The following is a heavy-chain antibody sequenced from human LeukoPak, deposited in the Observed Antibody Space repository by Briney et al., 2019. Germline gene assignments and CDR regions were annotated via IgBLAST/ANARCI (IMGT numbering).Heavy chain of an antibody. D-gene: IGHD5-12*01. J-gene: IGHJ4*02. CDR1: GFTFSSYA. V-gene: IGHV3-30-3*01. Sequence: GGSLRLSCAASGFTFSSYAMHWVRQAPGKGLEWVAVISYDGSNKYYADSVKGRFTISRDNSKNTLYLQMNSLRAEDTAVYYCARDEGSMVATETFDYWGQGTLVTVSS. CDR2: ISYDGSNK. CDR3: ARDEGSMVATETFDY.